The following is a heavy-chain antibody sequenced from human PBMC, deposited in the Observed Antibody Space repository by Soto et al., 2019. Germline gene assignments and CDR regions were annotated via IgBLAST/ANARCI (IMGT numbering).Heavy chain of an antibody. D-gene: IGHD6-13*01. CDR3: ARGCSSWYRWFDT. Sequence: SETLSLTCAVYGGSFSGYYWSWIRQPPGKGLEWIWEINHSGSNNYNPSLKSRVTISVDTSNNQFSLKLSSVTAADTAVYYCARGCSSWYRWFDTWGQGTLVTVSS. CDR2: INHSGSN. CDR1: GGSFSGYY. J-gene: IGHJ5*02. V-gene: IGHV4-34*01.